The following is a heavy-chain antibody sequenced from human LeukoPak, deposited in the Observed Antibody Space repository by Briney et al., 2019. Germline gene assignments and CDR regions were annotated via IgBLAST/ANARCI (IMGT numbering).Heavy chain of an antibody. CDR1: GGSISSSNW. CDR2: ISHSGNT. V-gene: IGHV4-4*02. CDR3: ARSFLTNYYIDY. D-gene: IGHD3-9*01. J-gene: IGHJ4*02. Sequence: SGTLSLTCAVSGGSISSSNWWSWVRQPPGKGLEWIGSISHSGNTYYNPSLQSRVAISGDTSKNHFSLRLSSVTAADTAVYYCARSFLTNYYIDYWGQGTLVTVSS.